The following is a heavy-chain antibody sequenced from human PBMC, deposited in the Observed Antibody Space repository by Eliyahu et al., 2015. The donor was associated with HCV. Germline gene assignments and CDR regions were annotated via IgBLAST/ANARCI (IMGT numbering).Heavy chain of an antibody. D-gene: IGHD3-22*01. J-gene: IGHJ4*02. V-gene: IGHV1-18*01. CDR1: GYTFTSYG. CDR2: ISAYNGNT. CDR3: ARALNYYDSSGYSDY. Sequence: QVQLVQSGXEVKXPGASVXVSCKASGYTFTSYGISWVRQAPGQGLEWMGWISAYNGNTNXAQKLQGRVTMTTDTSTSTAYMELRSLRSDDTAVYYCARALNYYDSSGYSDYWGQGTLVTVSS.